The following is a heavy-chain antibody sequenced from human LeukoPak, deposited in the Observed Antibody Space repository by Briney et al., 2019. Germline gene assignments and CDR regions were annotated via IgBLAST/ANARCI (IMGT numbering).Heavy chain of an antibody. CDR2: ISWNSGSI. CDR1: GFTFDDYA. D-gene: IGHD6-13*01. J-gene: IGHJ2*01. V-gene: IGHV3-9*01. CDR3: AKSRGSNWPRYFDL. Sequence: GGSLRLSCAAFGFTFDDYAMHWVRQAPGKGLEWVSSISWNSGSIGYADSVKGRFTISRDNAKNSPYLQMNSLRAEDTALYYCAKSRGSNWPRYFDLWGRGTLITVSS.